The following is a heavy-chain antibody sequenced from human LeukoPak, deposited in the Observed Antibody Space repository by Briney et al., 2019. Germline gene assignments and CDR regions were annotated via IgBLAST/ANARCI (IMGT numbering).Heavy chain of an antibody. V-gene: IGHV1-2*02. J-gene: IGHJ5*02. D-gene: IGHD3-10*01. Sequence: ASVKVSCKASGYTFTGYYMHWVRQAPGQGLEWMGLINPNSGGTNYAQKFQGRVTMTRDTSISTAYMELSRLRSDDTAVYYCARVPVRTYYYGSGSDRFDPWGQGTLVTVSS. CDR3: ARVPVRTYYYGSGSDRFDP. CDR2: INPNSGGT. CDR1: GYTFTGYY.